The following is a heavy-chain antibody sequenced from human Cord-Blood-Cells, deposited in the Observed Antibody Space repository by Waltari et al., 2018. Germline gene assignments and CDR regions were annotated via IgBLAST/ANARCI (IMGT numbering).Heavy chain of an antibody. J-gene: IGHJ2*01. CDR1: GFTFSSYG. Sequence: QVQLVESGGGVVQPGMSLRLSCAASGFTFSSYGMHWVRQAPGKGLELVAVIWYDGSNKYYADSVKGRFTISRDNSKNTLYLQMNSLRAEDTAVYYCARDSSSSWYWYFDLWGRGTLVTVSS. D-gene: IGHD6-13*01. CDR3: ARDSSSSWYWYFDL. V-gene: IGHV3-33*01. CDR2: IWYDGSNK.